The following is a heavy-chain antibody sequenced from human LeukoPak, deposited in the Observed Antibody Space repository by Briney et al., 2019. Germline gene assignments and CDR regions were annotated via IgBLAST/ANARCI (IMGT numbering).Heavy chain of an antibody. Sequence: LSGGSLRLSCAASGFTFSSYAMIWVRQAPGKGLEGVSAISGSGGSTYYADSVKGRFTISRDNPKTTLYMQMSSLRADDKAVYYSAKGISFVPTITRYYFDYWGQGTLVTVSS. V-gene: IGHV3-23*01. D-gene: IGHD5-12*01. J-gene: IGHJ4*02. CDR1: GFTFSSYA. CDR3: AKGISFVPTITRYYFDY. CDR2: ISGSGGST.